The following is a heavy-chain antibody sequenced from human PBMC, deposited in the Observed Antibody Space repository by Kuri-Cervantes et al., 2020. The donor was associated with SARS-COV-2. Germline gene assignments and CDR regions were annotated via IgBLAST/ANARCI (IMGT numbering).Heavy chain of an antibody. CDR2: ISYDGSDR. CDR3: ARYGFGYSTFYGMDV. V-gene: IGHV3-30*03. J-gene: IGHJ6*02. Sequence: GESLKISCAASGFTFSNYGMHWVRQAPGKGLEWVAVISYDGSDRYYADSVKGRFTISRDNSKNTLYLQMNSLRDEDTAVYYCARYGFGYSTFYGMDVWGQGTTVTVSS. CDR1: GFTFSNYG. D-gene: IGHD6-13*01.